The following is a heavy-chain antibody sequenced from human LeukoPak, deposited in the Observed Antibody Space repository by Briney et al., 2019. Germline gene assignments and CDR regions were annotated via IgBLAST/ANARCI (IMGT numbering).Heavy chain of an antibody. J-gene: IGHJ4*02. CDR2: IIPIFGTA. D-gene: IGHD1-14*01. CDR1: GYTFTGYY. Sequence: SVTVSCTASGYTFTGYYMHWVRQAPGQGLEWMGGIIPIFGTANYAQKFQGRVTITADESTSTAYMELSSLRSEDTAVYYCARGSHHVDYWGQGTLVTVSS. V-gene: IGHV1-69*13. CDR3: ARGSHHVDY.